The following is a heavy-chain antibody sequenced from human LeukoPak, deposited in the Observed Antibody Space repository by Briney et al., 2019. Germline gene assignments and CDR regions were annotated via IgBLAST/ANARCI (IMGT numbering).Heavy chain of an antibody. D-gene: IGHD3-16*01. Sequence: GESLKISCKGSGYSFTSYWIGWVRQMPGKGLEWMGIIYPGDSHTRYSPSFQGQVTISADKSISIAYLQWSSLKASDTAIYYCARERFTTRAYAGNWFDPWGQGTLVTVSS. CDR1: GYSFTSYW. V-gene: IGHV5-51*01. J-gene: IGHJ5*02. CDR3: ARERFTTRAYAGNWFDP. CDR2: IYPGDSHT.